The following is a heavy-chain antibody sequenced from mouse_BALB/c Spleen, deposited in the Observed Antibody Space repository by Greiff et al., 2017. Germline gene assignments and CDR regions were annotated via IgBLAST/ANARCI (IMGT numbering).Heavy chain of an antibody. CDR1: GYAFSSYW. CDR2: IYPGDGDT. J-gene: IGHJ1*01. Sequence: QVQLQQSGAELVRPGSSVKISCKASGYAFSSYWMNWVKQRPGQGLEWIGQIYPGDGDTNYNGKFKGKATLTADKSSSTAYMQLSSLTSEDSAVYFCARAGVVRYFDVWGAGTTVTVSS. V-gene: IGHV1-80*01. D-gene: IGHD1-1*01. CDR3: ARAGVVRYFDV.